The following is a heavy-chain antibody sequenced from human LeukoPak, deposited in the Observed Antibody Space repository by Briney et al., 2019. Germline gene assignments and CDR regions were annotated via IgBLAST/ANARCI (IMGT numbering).Heavy chain of an antibody. J-gene: IGHJ4*02. CDR2: INRSGDT. CDR1: GGSFNKYY. CDR3: ARSGVTTVLYLD. Sequence: SETLSLTCGVSGGSFNKYYWAWIRQPPGKGLEWIGEINRSGDTNYNPSLNSLVTISVDTSMNQFSLKLSSVTAADTAVYFCARSGVTTVLYLDWGQGTLVTVSS. D-gene: IGHD4-11*01. V-gene: IGHV4-34*01.